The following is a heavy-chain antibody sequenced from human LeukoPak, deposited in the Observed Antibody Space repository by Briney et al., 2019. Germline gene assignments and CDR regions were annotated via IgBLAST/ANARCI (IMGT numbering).Heavy chain of an antibody. CDR2: INPNSGGT. Sequence: ASVKVSCKASGYTFTGYYMHWVRQAPGQGLEWMGWINPNSGGTNYAQKFQGRVTMTRDTSISTAYMELSRLRSDDTAVYYCARGGDIVVVPAALDNWFDPWAREPWSPSPQ. CDR3: ARGGDIVVVPAALDNWFDP. V-gene: IGHV1-2*02. D-gene: IGHD2-2*01. CDR1: GYTFTGYY. J-gene: IGHJ5*02.